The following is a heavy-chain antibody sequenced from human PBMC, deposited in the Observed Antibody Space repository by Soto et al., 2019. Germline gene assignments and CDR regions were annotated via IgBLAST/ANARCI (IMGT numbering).Heavy chain of an antibody. D-gene: IGHD4-17*01. CDR2: IIPIFGIA. CDR3: AGGTKTTVTPSYYYYGMDV. V-gene: IGHV1-69*10. J-gene: IGHJ6*02. CDR1: GGTFSSYA. Sequence: SVKVSCKASGGTFSSYAISWVRQAPRQGLEWMGGIIPIFGIANYAQKFQGRVTITADKSTSTAYMELSSLRSEDTAVYYCAGGTKTTVTPSYYYYGMDVWGQGTTVTVS.